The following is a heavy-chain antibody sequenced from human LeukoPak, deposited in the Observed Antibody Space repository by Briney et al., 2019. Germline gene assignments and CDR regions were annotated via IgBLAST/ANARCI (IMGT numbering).Heavy chain of an antibody. D-gene: IGHD2-8*01. Sequence: GGSLRLSCAASRFVFSSYEMNWVRQAPGKGLEWVSYISSSGSTIYYADSVQGRFTISRDNAKNSLYLQMNSPRAEDTAVYYCARDRSRDSVLRHYSYFGMDVWGQGTTVTVSS. J-gene: IGHJ6*02. CDR3: ARDRSRDSVLRHYSYFGMDV. V-gene: IGHV3-48*03. CDR2: ISSSGSTI. CDR1: RFVFSSYE.